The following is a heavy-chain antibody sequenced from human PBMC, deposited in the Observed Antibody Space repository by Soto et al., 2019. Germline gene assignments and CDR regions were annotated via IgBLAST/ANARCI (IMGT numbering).Heavy chain of an antibody. V-gene: IGHV4-38-2*01. Sequence: PSETLSLTCAVSGYSISRGYYWGWIRQPPGKGLEWIGSIYHSGSTYYNPSLKSRVTISVDTSKNQFSLKLSSVTAADTAVYYCARTDYNYYYYYGMDVWGQGTTVTVS. J-gene: IGHJ6*02. CDR1: GYSISRGYY. D-gene: IGHD4-4*01. CDR3: ARTDYNYYYYYGMDV. CDR2: IYHSGST.